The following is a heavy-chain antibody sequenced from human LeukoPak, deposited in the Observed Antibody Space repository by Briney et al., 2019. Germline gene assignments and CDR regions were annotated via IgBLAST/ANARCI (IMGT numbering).Heavy chain of an antibody. J-gene: IGHJ4*02. CDR1: GFTFNTYW. CDR2: IKPDGNDK. Sequence: PGGSLRLSCAASGFTFNTYWMSWVRQAPGKGLEWVANIKPDGNDKYYVDSVKGRFTISRDNAKNSLSLQMNSLRAEDTAVYYCARGGSQRFDHWGQGTLVTVSS. V-gene: IGHV3-7*03. D-gene: IGHD3-10*01. CDR3: ARGGSQRFDH.